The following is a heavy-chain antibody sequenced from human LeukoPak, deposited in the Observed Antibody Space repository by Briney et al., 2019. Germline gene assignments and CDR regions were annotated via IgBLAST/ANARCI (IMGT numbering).Heavy chain of an antibody. CDR2: IYDSGST. Sequence: SETLSLTCTVSGGSIRSSYYYWGWVRQPPGKGLEWIGSIYDSGSTYYNPSLKSRVTISVDTSKNQFSLKLSSVTAADTAVYYCASLYSSGWYRVDHWGQGTLVTVSS. D-gene: IGHD6-19*01. V-gene: IGHV4-39*01. CDR1: GGSIRSSYYY. J-gene: IGHJ5*02. CDR3: ASLYSSGWYRVDH.